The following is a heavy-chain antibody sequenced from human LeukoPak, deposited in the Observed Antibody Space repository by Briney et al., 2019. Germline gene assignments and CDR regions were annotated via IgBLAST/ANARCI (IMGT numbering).Heavy chain of an antibody. J-gene: IGHJ6*03. Sequence: GGSLRLSCAASGFTFSDNYMTWVRQAPGKGLEWVANIKQDGSEKYYVDSVKGRFTISRDNAKNSLYLQMNSLRAEDTAVYYCARGAIIYSYMDVWGKGTTVTVSS. D-gene: IGHD2-21*01. CDR2: IKQDGSEK. CDR3: ARGAIIYSYMDV. V-gene: IGHV3-7*01. CDR1: GFTFSDNY.